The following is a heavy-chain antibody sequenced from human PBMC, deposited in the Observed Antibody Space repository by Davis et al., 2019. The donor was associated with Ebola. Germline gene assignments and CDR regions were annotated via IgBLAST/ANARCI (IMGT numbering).Heavy chain of an antibody. CDR3: AVDILTAVDY. CDR1: GYTFTGYY. Sequence: ASVKVSCKASGYTFTGYYMHWVRQAPGKGLEWMGGFDPEDGETIYAQKFQGRVTMTEDTSTDTAYMELSSLRSEDTAVYYCAVDILTAVDYWGQGTLVTVSS. J-gene: IGHJ4*02. CDR2: FDPEDGET. D-gene: IGHD3-9*01. V-gene: IGHV1-24*01.